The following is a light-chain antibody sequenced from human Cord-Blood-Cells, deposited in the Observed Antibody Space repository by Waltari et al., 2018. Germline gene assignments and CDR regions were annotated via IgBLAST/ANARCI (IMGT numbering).Light chain of an antibody. CDR1: KRVSNY. CDR2: AAS. V-gene: IGKV1-27*01. J-gene: IGKJ4*01. Sequence: DIQITQSPSSLSASVGDRVTITCRASKRVSNYLAWYQQKPGKVPKLLIYAASTLQSGVPSRFSGSGSGTDFTLTISSLQPEDVATYYCQKYNSAPLTFGGGTKVEIK. CDR3: QKYNSAPLT.